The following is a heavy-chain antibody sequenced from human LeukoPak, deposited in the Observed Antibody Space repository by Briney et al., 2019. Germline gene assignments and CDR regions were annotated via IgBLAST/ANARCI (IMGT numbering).Heavy chain of an antibody. J-gene: IGHJ4*02. CDR3: ARPPSRITGTTEDY. D-gene: IGHD1-20*01. Sequence: GESLKISCKASGYSFATYWIGWVRQMPGKGLEWMGIIYSGDSDTRYNPSFQGQVTISADKSINTAYLQWRSLKASDTAMYYCARPPSRITGTTEDYWGQGTLVTVSS. V-gene: IGHV5-51*01. CDR2: IYSGDSDT. CDR1: GYSFATYW.